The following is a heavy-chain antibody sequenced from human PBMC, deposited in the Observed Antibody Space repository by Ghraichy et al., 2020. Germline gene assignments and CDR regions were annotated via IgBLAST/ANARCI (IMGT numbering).Heavy chain of an antibody. V-gene: IGHV4-34*01. Sequence: PETLSLTCAVYGGSFSGYYWSWIRQPPGKGLEWIGEINHSGSTNYNPSLKSRVTISVDTSKNQFSLKLSSVTAADTAVYYCARGRTSYYSDWGQGTLVTVSS. CDR3: ARGRTSYYSD. D-gene: IGHD3-22*01. J-gene: IGHJ4*02. CDR1: GGSFSGYY. CDR2: INHSGST.